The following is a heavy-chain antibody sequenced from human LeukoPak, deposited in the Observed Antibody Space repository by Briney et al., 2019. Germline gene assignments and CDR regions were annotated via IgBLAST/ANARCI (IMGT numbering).Heavy chain of an antibody. V-gene: IGHV3-7*05. J-gene: IGHJ4*02. CDR1: GFTFSRYW. CDR3: ARDGRPIDY. CDR2: IKEDGSAK. Sequence: GGSLRLSCAGSGFTFSRYWMSWVRQAPGKGLEWVANIKEDGSAKYYVDSVKGRLTISRDNAKNSLHLQMNSLRAEDTAVYYCARDGRPIDYWGQGTLVTVSS.